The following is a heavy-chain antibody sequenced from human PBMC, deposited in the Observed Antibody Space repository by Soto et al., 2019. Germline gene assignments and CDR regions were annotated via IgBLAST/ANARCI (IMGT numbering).Heavy chain of an antibody. V-gene: IGHV3-23*01. J-gene: IGHJ5*02. CDR2: ISGSGGST. D-gene: IGHD3-9*01. CDR1: GFTFSSYA. CDR3: AKFDYDILTGYPGWFDP. Sequence: VGSLRLSCAASGFTFSSYAMSWVRQAPGKGLEWVSAISGSGGSTYYADSVKGRFTISRDNSKNTLYLQMNSLRAEDTAVYYCAKFDYDILTGYPGWFDPWGQGTLVTV.